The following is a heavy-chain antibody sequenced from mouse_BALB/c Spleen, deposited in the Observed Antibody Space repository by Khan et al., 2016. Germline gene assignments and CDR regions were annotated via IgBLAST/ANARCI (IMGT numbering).Heavy chain of an antibody. Sequence: QVQLQQSGAELARPGASVKMSCKASGYTFTSYTMFWVKQRPGQGLEWIGYINPSSYYTDYNQTFKDKATLTADKSSSTAYMQLNSLTSEDSAVYYCAREGWLLGYFDYRGQGTTRTVSS. CDR2: INPSSYYT. J-gene: IGHJ2*01. CDR3: AREGWLLGYFDY. D-gene: IGHD2-3*01. V-gene: IGHV1-4*01. CDR1: GYTFTSYT.